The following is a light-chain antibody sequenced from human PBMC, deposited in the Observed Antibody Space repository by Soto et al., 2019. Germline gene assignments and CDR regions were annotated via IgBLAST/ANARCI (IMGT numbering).Light chain of an antibody. J-gene: IGLJ1*01. CDR1: SSDVGGYDY. V-gene: IGLV2-8*01. Sequence: QSVLTQPPSASGSPGQSVTISCTGTSSDVGGYDYVSWYQQHPGKAPKLMIYEVTIRPSGVSDRFSGSKSGYTASLTISGLLAEEEADYYCNSHTISNTRVFGTGTKLTVL. CDR3: NSHTISNTRV. CDR2: EVT.